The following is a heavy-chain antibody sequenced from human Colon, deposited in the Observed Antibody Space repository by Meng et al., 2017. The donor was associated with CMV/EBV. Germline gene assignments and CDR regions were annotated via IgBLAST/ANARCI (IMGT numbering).Heavy chain of an antibody. CDR2: ISRSSSYI. CDR3: ARDPLGVGWFDP. CDR1: GFTFSDYD. J-gene: IGHJ5*02. V-gene: IGHV3-21*01. D-gene: IGHD3-3*01. Sequence: GVLKISCAASGFTFSDYDMNWVRQAPGKGLEWVSSISRSSSYIYYTDSLRGRFTISRDNAKNSLYLQMDSLRVEDTAMYYCARDPLGVGWFDPWGRGTLVTVSS.